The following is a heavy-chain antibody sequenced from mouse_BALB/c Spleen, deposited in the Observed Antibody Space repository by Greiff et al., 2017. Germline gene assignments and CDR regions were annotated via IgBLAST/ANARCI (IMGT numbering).Heavy chain of an antibody. V-gene: IGHV1-84*02. CDR1: GYTFTDYY. CDR2: IYPGSGNT. D-gene: IGHD6-1*01. J-gene: IGHJ4*01. Sequence: LMESGPELVKPGASVKISCKASGYTFTDYYINWVKQKPGQGLEWIGWIYPGSGNTKYNEKFKGKATLTVDTSSSTAYMQLSSLTSEDTAVYFCARSLSPAMDYWGQGTSVTVSS. CDR3: ARSLSPAMDY.